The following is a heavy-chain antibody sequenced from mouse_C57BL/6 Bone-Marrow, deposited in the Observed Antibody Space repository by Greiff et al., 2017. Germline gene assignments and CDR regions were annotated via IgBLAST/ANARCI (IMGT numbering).Heavy chain of an antibody. J-gene: IGHJ4*01. CDR3: AREIYYDYDNAMDY. Sequence: QVQLQQSGAELVRPGTSVKMSCKASGYTFTNYWIGWAKQRPGHGLEWIGDIYPGGGYTNYNEKFKGKATLTADKSSSTAYMQFSSLTSEDSAIYYCAREIYYDYDNAMDYWGQGTSVTVSS. CDR1: GYTFTNYW. CDR2: IYPGGGYT. V-gene: IGHV1-63*01. D-gene: IGHD2-4*01.